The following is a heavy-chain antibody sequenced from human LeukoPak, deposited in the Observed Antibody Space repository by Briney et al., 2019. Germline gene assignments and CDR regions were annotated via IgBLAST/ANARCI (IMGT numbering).Heavy chain of an antibody. CDR2: IGTASDT. Sequence: GGSLRLSCVASGFTFSSFDMHWVRQPTGQGLEWVSTIGTASDTYYPGSVEGRFTLPRDNAKNSLYLQMNSLTAGDTAVYYCARGPPRGKYYYMDVWGKGTTVTVSS. V-gene: IGHV3-13*01. J-gene: IGHJ6*03. CDR1: GFTFSSFD. CDR3: ARGPPRGKYYYMDV. D-gene: IGHD1-1*01.